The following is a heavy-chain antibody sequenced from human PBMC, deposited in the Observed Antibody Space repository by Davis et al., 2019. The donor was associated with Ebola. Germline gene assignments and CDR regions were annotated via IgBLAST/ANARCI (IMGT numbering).Heavy chain of an antibody. CDR1: GFTFSSYD. D-gene: IGHD5-18*01. J-gene: IGHJ6*02. Sequence: GESLKISCAASGFTFSSYDMNWVRQAPGKGLEWVSYISSSGSTIYYADSVKGRFTISRDNAKNSLYLQMNSLRAEDTAVYYCARDIRDTAMVIYGMDVWGQGTTVTVSS. CDR3: ARDIRDTAMVIYGMDV. V-gene: IGHV3-48*03. CDR2: ISSSGSTI.